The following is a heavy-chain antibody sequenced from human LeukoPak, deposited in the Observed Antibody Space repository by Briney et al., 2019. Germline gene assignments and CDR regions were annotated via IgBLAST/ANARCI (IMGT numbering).Heavy chain of an antibody. J-gene: IGHJ4*02. Sequence: ASVKVSCKASGGTFSSYAISWVRQAPGQGLEWMGGIIPIFGTANYAQKFQGRVTITTDESTSTAYMELSSLRSEDTAVYYCARGKTFRYSSSSQYFDYWGQGTLVTVSS. V-gene: IGHV1-69*05. CDR1: GGTFSSYA. CDR2: IIPIFGTA. D-gene: IGHD6-6*01. CDR3: ARGKTFRYSSSSQYFDY.